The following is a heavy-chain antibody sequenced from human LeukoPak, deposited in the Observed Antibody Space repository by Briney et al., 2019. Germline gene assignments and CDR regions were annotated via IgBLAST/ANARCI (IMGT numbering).Heavy chain of an antibody. V-gene: IGHV3-20*04. CDR3: ARASLYDNSAYYLDY. Sequence: GSLRLSCSASGFNFDDYAMSWVRQGPGKGLEWVSGVNWNGGSTGYADSVKGRFTISRDNAKNSLYLQMNSLRAEDTALYYCARASLYDNSAYYLDYWGQGTLVTVSS. CDR1: GFNFDDYA. J-gene: IGHJ4*02. D-gene: IGHD3-22*01. CDR2: VNWNGGST.